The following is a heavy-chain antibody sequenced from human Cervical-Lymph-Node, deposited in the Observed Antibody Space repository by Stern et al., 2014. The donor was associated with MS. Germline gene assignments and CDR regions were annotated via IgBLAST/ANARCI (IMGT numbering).Heavy chain of an antibody. Sequence: VQLVESGPGLVKPSGTLSLTCAVSGGSISSSNWWSWVRQPPGKGLEWIGEIYHSGSTNYNPSLKSRVTISVDKSKTQFSLKLSSVTAADTAVYYCATRDCSGGSCPDAFDIWGQGTMVTVSS. V-gene: IGHV4-4*02. CDR1: GGSISSSNW. CDR3: ATRDCSGGSCPDAFDI. J-gene: IGHJ3*02. CDR2: IYHSGST. D-gene: IGHD2-15*01.